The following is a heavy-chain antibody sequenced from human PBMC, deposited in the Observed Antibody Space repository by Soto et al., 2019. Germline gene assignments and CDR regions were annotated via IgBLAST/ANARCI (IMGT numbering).Heavy chain of an antibody. CDR1: GFILSDCA. Sequence: EVQLVESGGGLVQPGGSLRLSCATSGFILSDCAMNWVRQAPGKGLEWVSYISSRSSVIDYADSVKGRFTVSRDNARNPLYLQMNSLRAEDTAVYYCARDLSWGSNWYYYMDVWGKGTTVTVSS. CDR2: ISSRSSVI. CDR3: ARDLSWGSNWYYYMDV. D-gene: IGHD7-27*01. V-gene: IGHV3-48*01. J-gene: IGHJ6*03.